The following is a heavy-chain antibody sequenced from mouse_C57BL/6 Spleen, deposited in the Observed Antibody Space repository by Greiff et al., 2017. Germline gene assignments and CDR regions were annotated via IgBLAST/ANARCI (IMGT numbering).Heavy chain of an antibody. CDR2: INYDGSST. Sequence: EVQRVESEGGLVQPGSSMKLSCTASGFTFSDHYMAWVRQVPEKGLEWVANINYDGSSTYYLDSLKSRFIISRDNAKNILYLQMSSLKSEDTATYYCAREGTTVVPYYFDYWGQGTTLTVSS. CDR1: GFTFSDHY. V-gene: IGHV5-16*01. J-gene: IGHJ2*01. CDR3: AREGTTVVPYYFDY. D-gene: IGHD1-1*01.